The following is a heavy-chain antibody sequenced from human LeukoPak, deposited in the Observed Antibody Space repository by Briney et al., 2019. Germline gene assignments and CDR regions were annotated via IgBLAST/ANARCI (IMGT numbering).Heavy chain of an antibody. CDR3: ARRAGAYSHPYDY. CDR2: ISTSSSYI. D-gene: IGHD4/OR15-4a*01. V-gene: IGHV3-21*04. J-gene: IGHJ4*02. CDR1: GFTFSSYS. Sequence: GGSLRLSCAASGFTFSSYSMNWVRQAPGKGLEWVSFISTSSSYIHNADSVKGRFTISRDNSKNTLYLQMNSLRAEDTAVYYCARRAGAYSHPYDYWGQGTLVTVSS.